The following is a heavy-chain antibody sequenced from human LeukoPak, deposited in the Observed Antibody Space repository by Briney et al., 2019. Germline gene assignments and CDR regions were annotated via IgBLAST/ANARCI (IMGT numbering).Heavy chain of an antibody. D-gene: IGHD2-21*02. J-gene: IGHJ5*02. CDR3: ARHCGGDCYSGLWFDP. CDR2: IYYSGST. V-gene: IGHV4-39*01. CDR1: GGSISSSSYY. Sequence: SETLSLTYTVSGGSISSSSYYWGWIRQPPGKGLEWIGSIYYSGSTYYNPSLKSRVTISVDTSKNQFSLKLSSVTAADTAVYYCARHCGGDCYSGLWFDPWGQGTLVTVSS.